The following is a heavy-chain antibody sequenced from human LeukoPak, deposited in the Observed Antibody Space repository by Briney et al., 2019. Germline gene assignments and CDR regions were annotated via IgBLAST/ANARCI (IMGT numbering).Heavy chain of an antibody. CDR2: ISYDGSHK. Sequence: PGRSLRLSCVASGFTFNNYGIHWVRQAPGKGLEWVAVISYDGSHKYYADSVKGRFTISRDNSKNSLYLQMNSVRAEDTAVYYCARVIYSGWQGELSDWGQGTLVTVSS. CDR1: GFTFNNYG. D-gene: IGHD6-19*01. J-gene: IGHJ4*02. V-gene: IGHV3-30*03. CDR3: ARVIYSGWQGELSD.